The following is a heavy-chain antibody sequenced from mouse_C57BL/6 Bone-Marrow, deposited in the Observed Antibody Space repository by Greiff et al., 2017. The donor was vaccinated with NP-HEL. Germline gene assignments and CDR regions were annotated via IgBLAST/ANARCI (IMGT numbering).Heavy chain of an antibody. J-gene: IGHJ4*01. V-gene: IGHV8-8*01. CDR2: IWWDDDK. CDR3: ARIKPSNFSYYYAMDY. Sequence: QVTLKESGPGILQPSQTLSLTCSFSGFSLSTFGMGVGWIRQPSGKGLEWLAHIWWDDDKYYNPALKSRLTISKDTSKNQVFLKIANVDTADTATYYCARIKPSNFSYYYAMDYWGQGTSVTVSS. CDR1: GFSLSTFGMG.